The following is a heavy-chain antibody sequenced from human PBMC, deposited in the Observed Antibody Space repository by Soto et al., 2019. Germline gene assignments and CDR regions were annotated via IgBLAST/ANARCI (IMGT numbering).Heavy chain of an antibody. J-gene: IGHJ2*01. CDR3: ARSKDYGDYWYFDL. CDR1: GYTFTSYG. Sequence: GASVKVSCKASGYTFTSYGISWVRQAPGQRLEWMGWISAGNGNTNYSQKFQGRVTITRDTSASTAYMELSSLRSEDTAVYYCARSKDYGDYWYFDLWGRGTLVTVSS. D-gene: IGHD4-17*01. V-gene: IGHV1-18*01. CDR2: ISAGNGNT.